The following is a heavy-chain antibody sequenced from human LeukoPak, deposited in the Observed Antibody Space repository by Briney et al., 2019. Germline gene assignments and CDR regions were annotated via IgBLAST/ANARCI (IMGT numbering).Heavy chain of an antibody. CDR3: AKRTSSGWYYFDY. Sequence: QSGGSLRLSCAASGFTFSSYAMSWVRQAPGKGLEWVSSIGNSGDNTYYADSVKGRFTISRDNSKNTMYLQMNSLRAEDTAVYYCAKRTSSGWYYFDYWGQGTLVTVSS. CDR2: IGNSGDNT. CDR1: GFTFSSYA. D-gene: IGHD6-19*01. J-gene: IGHJ4*02. V-gene: IGHV3-23*01.